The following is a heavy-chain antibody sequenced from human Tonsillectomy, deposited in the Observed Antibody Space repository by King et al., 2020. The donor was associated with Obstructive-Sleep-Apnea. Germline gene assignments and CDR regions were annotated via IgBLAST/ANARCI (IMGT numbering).Heavy chain of an antibody. CDR1: GGSISSYY. CDR3: ARDLCGGDCHFDY. Sequence: QLQESGPGLVKPSETLSLTCTVSGGSISSYYWSWIRQPPGKGLEWIGYIYYSGSTNYNPSLKSRVTISVDTSKNQFSLKLSSVTAADTAVYYCARDLCGGDCHFDYWGQGILVTVSS. D-gene: IGHD2-21*02. CDR2: IYYSGST. V-gene: IGHV4-59*01. J-gene: IGHJ4*02.